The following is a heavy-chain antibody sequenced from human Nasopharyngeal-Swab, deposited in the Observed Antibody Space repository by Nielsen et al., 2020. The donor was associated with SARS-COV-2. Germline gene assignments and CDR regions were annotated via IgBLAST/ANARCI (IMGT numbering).Heavy chain of an antibody. CDR1: GGSISSGGYY. CDR3: ARVHSSGWYYFDY. J-gene: IGHJ4*02. Sequence: SETLSLTCTVSGGSISSGGYYWSWIRQHPGKGLEWIGYIYYSGSTYYNPSLKSRVTMSVDTSKNQFSLKLSSVTAADTAVYYCARVHSSGWYYFDYWGQGTLVTVSS. D-gene: IGHD6-19*01. CDR2: IYYSGST. V-gene: IGHV4-31*03.